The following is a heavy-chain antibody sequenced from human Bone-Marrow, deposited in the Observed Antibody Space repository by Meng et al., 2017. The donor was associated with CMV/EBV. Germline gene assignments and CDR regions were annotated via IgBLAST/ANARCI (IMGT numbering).Heavy chain of an antibody. Sequence: SETLSLTCAVYGGSFIGYYWSWIRQPPGKGLEWIGEINHSGSTNYNPSLKSRVTISVDTSKNQFSLKLSSVTAADTAVYYCASLVTDFWSGSWMDVWGQGTTVTVSS. J-gene: IGHJ6*02. D-gene: IGHD3-3*01. CDR1: GGSFIGYY. V-gene: IGHV4-34*01. CDR3: ASLVTDFWSGSWMDV. CDR2: INHSGST.